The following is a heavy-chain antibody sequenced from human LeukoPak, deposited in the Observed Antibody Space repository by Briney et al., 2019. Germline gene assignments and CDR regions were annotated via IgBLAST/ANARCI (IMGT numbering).Heavy chain of an antibody. V-gene: IGHV3-21*04. Sequence: GGSLRLSCAASGFTVSSNYMSWVRQAPGKGLEWVSSISSSSSYIYYADSVKGRFTISRDNSKNSLYLQMNSLRTEDTALYYCAKARGLIGGAFDIWGQGTMVTVSS. D-gene: IGHD3-22*01. CDR3: AKARGLIGGAFDI. J-gene: IGHJ3*02. CDR1: GFTVSSNY. CDR2: ISSSSSYI.